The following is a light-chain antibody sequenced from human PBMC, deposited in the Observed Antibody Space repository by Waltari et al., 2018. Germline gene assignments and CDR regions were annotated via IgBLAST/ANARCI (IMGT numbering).Light chain of an antibody. J-gene: IGLJ1*01. Sequence: QSALTQPPSASGSPGQSVTISCTGTSSDVGGYNYVSWYQQHPGKAPKLMIDEVNKRPSGVPDRCSGSKSGNTASLTVSGLQAEDEADYYCSSYAGSNSFVFGTGTKVTV. V-gene: IGLV2-8*01. CDR3: SSYAGSNSFV. CDR2: EVN. CDR1: SSDVGGYNY.